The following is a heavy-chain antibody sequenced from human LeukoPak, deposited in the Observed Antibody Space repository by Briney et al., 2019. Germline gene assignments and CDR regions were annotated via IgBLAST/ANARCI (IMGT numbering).Heavy chain of an antibody. CDR1: GFTFSNYA. Sequence: PGGSLRLSCAASGFTFSNYAMNWVRQAPGKGLEWVATVSFDGADKYYTDAVTGRFTISRDNSKDTLFLQMHSLRPGDTAVYYCVREDTPATANYWGQGTLVTISS. J-gene: IGHJ4*02. D-gene: IGHD2-21*02. CDR3: VREDTPATANY. V-gene: IGHV3-30-3*01. CDR2: VSFDGADK.